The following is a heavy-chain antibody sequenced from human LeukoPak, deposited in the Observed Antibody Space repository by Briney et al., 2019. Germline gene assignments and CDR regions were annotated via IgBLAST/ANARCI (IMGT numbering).Heavy chain of an antibody. CDR3: AKGFTLTTDG. J-gene: IGHJ4*02. CDR1: GFTFSDYY. D-gene: IGHD4-11*01. Sequence: PGGSLRLSCAASGFTFSDYYMSWIRQAPGKGLGWVSAIRDSGNVTYYADSVKGRFTISRDNSKNTLYLQMISLRAEDTAVYYCAKGFTLTTDGWGQGTLVTVSS. V-gene: IGHV3-23*01. CDR2: IRDSGNVT.